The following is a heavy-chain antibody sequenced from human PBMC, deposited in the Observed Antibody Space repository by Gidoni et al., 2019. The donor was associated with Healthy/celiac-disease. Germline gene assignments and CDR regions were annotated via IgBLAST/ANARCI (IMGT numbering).Heavy chain of an antibody. CDR2: IKSTTDGGTT. Sequence: EVQLVESGGGLVKPGGSLRLSCAASGFTFSNAWMSWVRQAPGKGLEWVGRIKSTTDGGTTDYAAPVKGRFTISRDDSKNTLYLQMNSLKTEDTAVYYCTTDYDILTGYPVGYFDYWGQGTLVTVSS. J-gene: IGHJ4*02. V-gene: IGHV3-15*01. D-gene: IGHD3-9*01. CDR3: TTDYDILTGYPVGYFDY. CDR1: GFTFSNAW.